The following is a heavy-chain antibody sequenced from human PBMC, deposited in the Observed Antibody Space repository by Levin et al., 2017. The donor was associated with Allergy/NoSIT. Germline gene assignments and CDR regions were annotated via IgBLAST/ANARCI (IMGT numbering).Heavy chain of an antibody. D-gene: IGHD5-12*01. CDR2: LYSGGST. Sequence: GESLKISCAASGFTVSSNYMSWVRQAPGKGLEWVSVLYSGGSTYYADSVNGRFTISRDNSKNTLYLQMNSLRGEDTAVYYCARLDIVTTIGDFFDYWGQGSLVTVSS. CDR1: GFTVSSNY. V-gene: IGHV3-66*02. J-gene: IGHJ4*02. CDR3: ARLDIVTTIGDFFDY.